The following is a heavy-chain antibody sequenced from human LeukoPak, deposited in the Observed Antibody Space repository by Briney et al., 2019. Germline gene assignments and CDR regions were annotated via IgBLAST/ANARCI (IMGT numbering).Heavy chain of an antibody. CDR3: ARGSLHYYDSSGYYVY. CDR1: GGSISSGDYY. D-gene: IGHD3-22*01. V-gene: IGHV4-30-4*01. J-gene: IGHJ4*02. Sequence: PSETLSLTCTVSGGSISSGDYYWSWIRQPPGKGLEWIGYIYYSGSTNYNPSLKSRVTISVDTSKNQFSLKLSSVTAADTAVYYCARGSLHYYDSSGYYVYWGQGTLVTVSS. CDR2: IYYSGST.